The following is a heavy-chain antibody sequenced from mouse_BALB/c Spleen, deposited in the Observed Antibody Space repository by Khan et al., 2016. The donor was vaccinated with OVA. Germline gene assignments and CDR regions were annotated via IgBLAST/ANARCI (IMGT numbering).Heavy chain of an antibody. D-gene: IGHD1-2*01. CDR3: ARRNYFGYTFAY. Sequence: VQLQESGAELARPGASVKLSCKASGYTFTDYYINWVKQRTGQGLEWIGEISPGSGDPYYNEKFKGKATLTADKSSSTVYMQLSSLTAEASVVYFCARRNYFGYTFAYWGQGTLVTVSA. CDR2: ISPGSGDP. CDR1: GYTFTDYY. V-gene: IGHV1-77*01. J-gene: IGHJ3*01.